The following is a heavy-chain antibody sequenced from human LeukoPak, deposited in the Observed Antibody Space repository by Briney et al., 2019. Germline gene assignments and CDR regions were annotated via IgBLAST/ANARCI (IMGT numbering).Heavy chain of an antibody. CDR1: GFSFSSYA. CDR2: ISYDGSNK. D-gene: IGHD1-26*01. CDR3: AKEGYSGSYYAY. Sequence: PGGSLRLSCAASGFSFSSYAMHWVRQAPGKGLEWVAVISYDGSNKYYADSVKGRFTISRDNSKNTLYLQMNSLRAEDTAVYYCAKEGYSGSYYAYWGQGTLVTVSS. V-gene: IGHV3-30*04. J-gene: IGHJ4*02.